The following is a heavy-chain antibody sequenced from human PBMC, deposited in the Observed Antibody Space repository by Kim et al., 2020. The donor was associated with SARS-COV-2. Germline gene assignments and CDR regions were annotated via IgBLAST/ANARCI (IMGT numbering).Heavy chain of an antibody. J-gene: IGHJ5*02. CDR1: GFTFSSYG. V-gene: IGHV3-30*18. CDR3: AKEARYRSGWYLFGWFDP. Sequence: GGSLRLSCAASGFTFSSYGMHWVRQAPGKGLEWVAVISYDGSNKYYADSVKGRFTISRDNSKNTLYLQMNSLRADDTAVYYSAKEARYRSGWYLFGWFDP. D-gene: IGHD6-19*01. CDR2: ISYDGSNK.